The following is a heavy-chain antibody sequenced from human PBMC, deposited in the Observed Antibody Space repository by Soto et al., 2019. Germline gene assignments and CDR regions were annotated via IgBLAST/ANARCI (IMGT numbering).Heavy chain of an antibody. V-gene: IGHV3-23*01. CDR1: GFTFSDNA. J-gene: IGHJ6*02. CDR3: AKSLSTAVNYGLDV. Sequence: GGSLRLSCGASGFTFSDNAMTWVRQAPGKGLEWVSSISDDGDSTYYADSVKGRFAVSRDNSKNTLFLHMNSLGPEDTAVYYCAKSLSTAVNYGLDVWGQGTSVTVSS. CDR2: ISDDGDST. D-gene: IGHD2-2*01.